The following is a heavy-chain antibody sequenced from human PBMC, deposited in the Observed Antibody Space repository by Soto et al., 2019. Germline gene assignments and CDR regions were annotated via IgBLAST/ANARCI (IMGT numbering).Heavy chain of an antibody. CDR3: ATGGLFTS. D-gene: IGHD3-3*01. CDR2: INHSGNT. V-gene: IGHV4-34*01. CDR1: GESFTANY. Sequence: QVQLQQWGAGLLKPSATLSLTCGISGESFTANYWSWIRQTPGQGLEWLGEINHSGNTEYNPSLNSRVTISADTSKNQFSLKLTSGSAAYMGVYYCATGGLFTSWGQGTLVTVSA. J-gene: IGHJ5*02.